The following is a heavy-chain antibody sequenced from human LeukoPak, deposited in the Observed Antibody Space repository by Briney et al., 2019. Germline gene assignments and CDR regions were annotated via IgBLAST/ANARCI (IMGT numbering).Heavy chain of an antibody. CDR1: GFTFSSYA. CDR3: TRESGNGDPSDY. V-gene: IGHV3-49*04. Sequence: GGSLRLSCAASGFTFSSYAMSWVRQAPGKGLEWVGFIRSKAYGGTTEYAASVKGRFTISRGDSKSIAYLQMNSLKTEDTAVYYCTRESGNGDPSDYWGQGTLVTVSS. D-gene: IGHD4-17*01. CDR2: IRSKAYGGTT. J-gene: IGHJ4*02.